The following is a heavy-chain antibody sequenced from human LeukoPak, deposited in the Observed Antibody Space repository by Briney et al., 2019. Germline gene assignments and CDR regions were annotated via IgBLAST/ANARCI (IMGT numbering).Heavy chain of an antibody. CDR3: ASHSGSYYGNNWFDP. Sequence: SETLSLTCTVSGGSISSYYWSWIRLPPGKGLEWIGYLSKSGNTNYSPSLKSRVTIFGDTSKNQSSLKLSSVTAADTAVYYCASHSGSYYGNNWFDPWGQGTPVTVSS. J-gene: IGHJ5*02. CDR2: LSKSGNT. V-gene: IGHV4-59*08. D-gene: IGHD1-26*01. CDR1: GGSISSYY.